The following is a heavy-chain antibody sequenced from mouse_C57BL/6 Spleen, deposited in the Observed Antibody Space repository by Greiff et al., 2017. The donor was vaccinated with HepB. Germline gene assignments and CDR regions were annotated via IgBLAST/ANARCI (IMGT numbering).Heavy chain of an antibody. V-gene: IGHV3-6*01. CDR1: GYSITSGYY. J-gene: IGHJ3*01. D-gene: IGHD1-1*01. Sequence: DVQLQESGPGLVKPSQSLSLTCSVTGYSITSGYYWNWIRQVPGNKREWMGYISYDGSNNYHPSLKNRISITRDTSKNQLFLKLNSVTTEETATYYCARDYYGSSYEAWFAYWGQGTLVTVSA. CDR3: ARDYYGSSYEAWFAY. CDR2: ISYDGSN.